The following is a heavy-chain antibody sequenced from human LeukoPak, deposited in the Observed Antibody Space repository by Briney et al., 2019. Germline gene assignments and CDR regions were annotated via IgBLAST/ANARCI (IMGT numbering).Heavy chain of an antibody. V-gene: IGHV4-39*07. J-gene: IGHJ3*02. D-gene: IGHD4-11*01. Sequence: PSETLSLTCTVSGGSFSGNYYWGWIRQPPGKGLEWIGSIYSGGRIYYNPSLKSRVIISVDTSKNHFSLKLTSVTAADTAVYYCARAPWAYGNYVHAFDIWGQGTMVTVSS. CDR1: GGSFSGNYY. CDR2: IYSGGRI. CDR3: ARAPWAYGNYVHAFDI.